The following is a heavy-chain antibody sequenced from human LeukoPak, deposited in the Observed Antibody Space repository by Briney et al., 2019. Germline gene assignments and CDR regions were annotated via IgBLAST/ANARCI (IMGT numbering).Heavy chain of an antibody. D-gene: IGHD5-18*01. CDR2: ISTYNGNT. J-gene: IGHJ4*02. Sequence: ASVKVSCKSSGYTFTTYGITWLRQPPGEGLEWMGWISTYNGNTNYAQKLQGRVTMTTDTSTSTAYMELRSLRSDDTAMYYCARDRMDTGTYFDYWGQGTLVTVSS. CDR1: GYTFTTYG. CDR3: ARDRMDTGTYFDY. V-gene: IGHV1-18*01.